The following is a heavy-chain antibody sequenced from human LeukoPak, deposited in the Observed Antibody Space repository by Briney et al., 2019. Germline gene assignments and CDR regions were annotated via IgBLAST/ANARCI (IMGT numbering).Heavy chain of an antibody. CDR3: ARMNRGSGWCSYYYGMDV. V-gene: IGHV1-8*01. CDR1: GYTFTSYD. D-gene: IGHD6-19*01. J-gene: IGHJ6*02. Sequence: ASVKVSCKASGYTFTSYDINGVRQATGRGLEWMGLMNPNSGNTGYAQKLQGRVTMTRNTSISTAYMELSSLRSEDTAVYYCARMNRGSGWCSYYYGMDVWGQGTTVTVSS. CDR2: MNPNSGNT.